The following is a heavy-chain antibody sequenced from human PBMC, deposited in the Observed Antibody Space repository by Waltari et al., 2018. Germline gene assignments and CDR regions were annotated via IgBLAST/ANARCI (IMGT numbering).Heavy chain of an antibody. D-gene: IGHD6-13*01. Sequence: QVQLVQSGAAVKRPGAQAKVPCKASGYSFVAHYIPWVRQAPGQGLEWVGWLNPNTGGTNYAQKFQGRVTMTRDTSISTAYMELSRLNSDDTAMFFCVRDLPRYSTNWDGDFWGQGTLVTVST. J-gene: IGHJ4*02. CDR2: LNPNTGGT. CDR3: VRDLPRYSTNWDGDF. V-gene: IGHV1-2*02. CDR1: GYSFVAHY.